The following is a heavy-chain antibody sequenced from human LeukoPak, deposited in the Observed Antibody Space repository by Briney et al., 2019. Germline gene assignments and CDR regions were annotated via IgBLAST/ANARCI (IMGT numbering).Heavy chain of an antibody. CDR2: RYYSGST. J-gene: IGHJ4*02. Sequence: SETLSLTCTVTGDSITRRSDYWGWVRQPPGKGLEWIGSRYYSGSTYYNPSFKSRVTISVDTSRNQFSLQLSYVTAADTAVYYCARNESVLGTTGLNDFFDDWGQGSLVTVSS. V-gene: IGHV4-39*01. D-gene: IGHD1-26*01. CDR1: GDSITRRSDY. CDR3: ARNESVLGTTGLNDFFDD.